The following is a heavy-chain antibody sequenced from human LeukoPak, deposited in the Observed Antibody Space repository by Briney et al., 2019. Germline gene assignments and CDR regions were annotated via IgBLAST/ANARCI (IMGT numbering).Heavy chain of an antibody. CDR2: IYHSGST. Sequence: SETLSLTCTVSGYSISSGYYWGWIRQPPGKGLEWIGSIYHSGSTYYNPSLKSRVTISVDTSKNQFSLKLSSVTAADTAVYYCARGGQVDIVAWGWGQGTLVTVSS. J-gene: IGHJ4*02. D-gene: IGHD5-12*01. V-gene: IGHV4-38-2*02. CDR3: ARGGQVDIVAWG. CDR1: GYSISSGYY.